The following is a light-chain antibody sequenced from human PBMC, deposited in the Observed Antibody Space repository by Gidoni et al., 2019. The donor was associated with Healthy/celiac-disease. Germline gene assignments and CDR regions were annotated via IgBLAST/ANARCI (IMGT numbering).Light chain of an antibody. CDR2: GAY. V-gene: IGKV3-20*01. CDR1: QSVSSSY. CDR3: QQYGSSPPNT. Sequence: EIVLTQSPGTLSLSPGERATLSCRASQSVSSSYLAWYQQKPGQAPRLLSYGAYSRATGIPDRFSGSGSGTDFTLTISRLEPEDFAVYYCQQYGSSPPNTFGGGTKVEIK. J-gene: IGKJ4*01.